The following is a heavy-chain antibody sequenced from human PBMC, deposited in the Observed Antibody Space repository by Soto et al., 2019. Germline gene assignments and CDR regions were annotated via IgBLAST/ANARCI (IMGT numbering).Heavy chain of an antibody. CDR2: IYYSGST. D-gene: IGHD3-16*01. J-gene: IGHJ4*02. Sequence: QVQLQESGPGLVKPSQTLSLTCTVSGSSISSGGYYWSWIRQHPGKGLEWIGYIYYSGSTYYNPSLKSRVTISVDTSKNQFSLKLSSVTAADTAVYYCARDVARGGNFDYWGQGTLVTVSS. CDR1: GSSISSGGYY. V-gene: IGHV4-31*03. CDR3: ARDVARGGNFDY.